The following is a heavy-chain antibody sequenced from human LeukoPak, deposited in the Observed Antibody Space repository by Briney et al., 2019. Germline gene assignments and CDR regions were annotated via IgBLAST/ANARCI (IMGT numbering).Heavy chain of an antibody. V-gene: IGHV3-49*04. D-gene: IGHD3-22*01. CDR1: GFTFGDYA. Sequence: PGRSLRLSCTASGFTFGDYAMSWVRQAPGKGLEWVGFIRSKAYGGTTEYAASVKGRFTISRDDSESIAYLQMNSLKTEDTAVYYCTRDGYYYDSSGDKLFDYWGQGTLVTVSS. CDR2: IRSKAYGGTT. CDR3: TRDGYYYDSSGDKLFDY. J-gene: IGHJ4*02.